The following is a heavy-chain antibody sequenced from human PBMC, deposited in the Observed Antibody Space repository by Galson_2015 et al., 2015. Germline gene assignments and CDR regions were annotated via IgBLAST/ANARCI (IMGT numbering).Heavy chain of an antibody. D-gene: IGHD3-22*01. CDR2: ISWNSGSI. J-gene: IGHJ6*02. Sequence: SLRLSCAASGFTFDDYAMHWVRQAPGKGLEWVSGISWNSGSIGYADSVKGRFTISRDNAKNSLYLQMNSLRAEDTALYYCAKESHYDSSGYYPYYYYGMDVWGQGTTVTVSS. CDR1: GFTFDDYA. CDR3: AKESHYDSSGYYPYYYYGMDV. V-gene: IGHV3-9*01.